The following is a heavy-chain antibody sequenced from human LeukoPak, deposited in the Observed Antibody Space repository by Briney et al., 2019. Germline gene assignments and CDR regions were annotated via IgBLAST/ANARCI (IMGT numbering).Heavy chain of an antibody. V-gene: IGHV4-34*01. CDR3: ARWGGGSWYLERDDH. D-gene: IGHD6-13*01. J-gene: IGHJ4*02. Sequence: SETLSLTCAVYGGSFSGYYWSWIRQPPGKGLEWIGEINHSGSTNYNPSLKSRVTISVDTSKNQFSLKLSSVTAADTAVYYCARWGGGSWYLERDDHWGQGTLVTVSS. CDR2: INHSGST. CDR1: GGSFSGYY.